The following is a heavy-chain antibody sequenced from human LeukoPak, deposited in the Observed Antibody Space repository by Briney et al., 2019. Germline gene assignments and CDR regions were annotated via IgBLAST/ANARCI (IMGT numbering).Heavy chain of an antibody. Sequence: GGSLRLSCAASGFTFSSYAMSWVRQAPGKGLEWVSAISGSGGSTYFADSVKGRFTISRDNSKNTLYLQMNSLRAEDTAVYYCAKNGGGPRGNWFDPWGQGTLVTVSS. CDR3: AKNGGGPRGNWFDP. V-gene: IGHV3-23*01. CDR1: GFTFSSYA. D-gene: IGHD3-10*01. CDR2: ISGSGGST. J-gene: IGHJ5*02.